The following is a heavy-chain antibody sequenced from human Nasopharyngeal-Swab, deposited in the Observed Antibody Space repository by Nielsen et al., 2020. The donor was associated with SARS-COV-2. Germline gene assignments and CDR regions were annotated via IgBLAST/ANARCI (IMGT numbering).Heavy chain of an antibody. V-gene: IGHV3-23*01. D-gene: IGHD6-13*01. CDR3: AKGVPGIAAAGTGYFQH. CDR2: ISGSGDNT. CDR1: GFTFSNYA. Sequence: GGSLRLSCTASGFTFSNYAMHWVRQAPGKGLEWVSGISGSGDNTYYADSVKGRFTISRDNSKNTLELHMNSLRAEDTAVYYCAKGVPGIAAAGTGYFQHWGQGTLVTVSS. J-gene: IGHJ1*01.